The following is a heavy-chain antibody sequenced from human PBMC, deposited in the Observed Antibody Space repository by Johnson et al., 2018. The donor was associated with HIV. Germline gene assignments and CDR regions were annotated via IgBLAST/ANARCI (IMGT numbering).Heavy chain of an antibody. CDR1: GFTFSSYG. V-gene: IGHV3-30*19. D-gene: IGHD2-8*01. CDR3: ARGGVVHDGFDI. J-gene: IGHJ3*02. CDR2: IWYDGSNK. Sequence: QMLLVESGGGVVQPGRSMRLSCAASGFTFSSYGMHWVRQAPGKGLESVAVIWYDGSNKYYADSVKGRFTISRDNSKNTLYLQMNTLRAEDTAVYYCARGGVVHDGFDIRGLGTMVTVSS.